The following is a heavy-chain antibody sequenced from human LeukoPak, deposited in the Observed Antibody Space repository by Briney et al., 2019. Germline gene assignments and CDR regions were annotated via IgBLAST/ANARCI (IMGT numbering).Heavy chain of an antibody. J-gene: IGHJ4*02. CDR3: ARRGGDFHTGIVFDN. Sequence: SETLSLTCAVSGGSISSSLYHWGWIRQPPGKGLEWIGNIYYTGTTNYSPSLKSRLTLSIDTSRSQFSLKLTSVTAADTAIYYCARRGGDFHTGIVFDNWGQGSLVTVSS. CDR1: GGSISSSLYH. V-gene: IGHV4-39*07. CDR2: IYYTGTT. D-gene: IGHD3-16*01.